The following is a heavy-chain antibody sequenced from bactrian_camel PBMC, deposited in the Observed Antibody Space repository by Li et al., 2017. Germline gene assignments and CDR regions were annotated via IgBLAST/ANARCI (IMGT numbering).Heavy chain of an antibody. D-gene: IGHD2*01. CDR1: GYTYASNC. V-gene: IGHV3S53*01. Sequence: QVQLVESGGGSVQAGGSLRLSCTASGYTYASNCMAYFRQAPGKEREGVAAIDDFSGPSYADSVKGRFTISKDNAKNTLYLEMSSLKPEDTAIYYCAADLRADFCLRLRGDGSRGVGPIYYNMAYWGKGTQVTVS. CDR2: IDDFSGP. J-gene: IGHJ7*01.